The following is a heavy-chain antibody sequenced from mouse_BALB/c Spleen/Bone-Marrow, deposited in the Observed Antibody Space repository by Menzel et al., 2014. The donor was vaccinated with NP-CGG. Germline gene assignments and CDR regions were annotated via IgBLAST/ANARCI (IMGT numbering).Heavy chain of an antibody. CDR2: IHPNSGNT. CDR3: ARSYYGRAMDY. V-gene: IGHV1S130*01. J-gene: IGHJ4*01. D-gene: IGHD1-1*01. CDR1: GYTFTDSW. Sequence: QVHVKQSGSVLVRPGASVKLSCKASGYTFTDSWIHWAKQRPGQGLEWIGDIHPNSGNTNYNEKFKGKATLTVDTSSSTAYIQLSSLSSEDSAVYFCARSYYGRAMDYWGQGTSVTVSS.